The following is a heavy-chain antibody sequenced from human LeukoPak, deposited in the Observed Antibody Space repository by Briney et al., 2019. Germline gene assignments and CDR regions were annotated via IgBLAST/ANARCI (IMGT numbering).Heavy chain of an antibody. CDR3: AKGLRYSDN. D-gene: IGHD3-9*01. V-gene: IGHV3-48*03. CDR2: ISSGGDTT. CDR1: GFTFSSYE. J-gene: IGHJ4*02. Sequence: PGGSLRLSCAASGFTFSSYEMNWVRQAPGKGLDWVSYISSGGDTTYYADSVKGRFTISRDNAKNSLYLQMNSLRAEDTAVYYCAKGLRYSDNWGQGTLVTVSS.